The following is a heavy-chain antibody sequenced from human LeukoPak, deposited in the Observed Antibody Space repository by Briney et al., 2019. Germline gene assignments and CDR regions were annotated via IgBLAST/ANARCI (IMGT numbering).Heavy chain of an antibody. Sequence: ASVKVSCKASGYTFTGYYIHWVRQAPGQGLECMGWINPNSGGTNCAQKFQGRVTMTRDTSISTAYMELSRLRSDDTAVYYRARGGSGSYFSWLDPWGQGTLVTVSS. V-gene: IGHV1-2*02. CDR3: ARGGSGSYFSWLDP. CDR1: GYTFTGYY. D-gene: IGHD3-10*01. CDR2: INPNSGGT. J-gene: IGHJ5*02.